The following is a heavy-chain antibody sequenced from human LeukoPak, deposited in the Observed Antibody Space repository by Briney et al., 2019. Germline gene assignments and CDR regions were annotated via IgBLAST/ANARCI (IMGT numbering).Heavy chain of an antibody. CDR1: GFTFSSYS. V-gene: IGHV3-21*01. Sequence: KPGGSLRLSCAASGFTFSSYSMNWVRQAPGKGLEWVSSISSSSSYIFYADSVKGRFTISRDNAKNSLYLQMNSLRAEDTAVYYCARESGYGSGSYPDYWGQGTLVTVSS. CDR3: ARESGYGSGSYPDY. CDR2: ISSSSSYI. J-gene: IGHJ4*02. D-gene: IGHD3-10*01.